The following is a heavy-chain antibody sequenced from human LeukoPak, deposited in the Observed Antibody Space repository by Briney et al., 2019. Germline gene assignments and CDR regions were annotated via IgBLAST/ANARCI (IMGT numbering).Heavy chain of an antibody. J-gene: IGHJ4*02. V-gene: IGHV1-46*01. Sequence: ASVKVSCKASGYTFTSYYMHWVRQAPRQGLEWMGIINPSGGSTSYAQKFQGRVTMIRDTSTSTVYMELSSLRSEDTAVYYCAREYEPLFDYWGQGTLVTVSS. D-gene: IGHD3-16*01. CDR1: GYTFTSYY. CDR2: INPSGGST. CDR3: AREYEPLFDY.